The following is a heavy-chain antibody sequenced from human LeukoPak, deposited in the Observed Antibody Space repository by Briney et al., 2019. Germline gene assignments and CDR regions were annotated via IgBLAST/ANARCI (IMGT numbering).Heavy chain of an antibody. CDR2: IYYSGST. Sequence: SETLSLTCTVSADSISSGGYYWSWIRQHPGKGLEWIGYIYYSGSTYYNPSLKSRVTISVDTSKNQFSLKLSSVAAADTAVYYCARDSLPLTTVVTKYNWFDPWGQGTLVTVSS. J-gene: IGHJ5*02. D-gene: IGHD4-23*01. CDR3: ARDSLPLTTVVTKYNWFDP. V-gene: IGHV4-30-4*08. CDR1: ADSISSGGYY.